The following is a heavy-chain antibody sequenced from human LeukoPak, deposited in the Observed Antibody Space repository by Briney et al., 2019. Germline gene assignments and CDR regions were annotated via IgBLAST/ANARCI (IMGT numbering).Heavy chain of an antibody. CDR3: ATDSSSWPHWYFDL. D-gene: IGHD6-13*01. CDR1: GFTFSSYA. Sequence: GGSLRLSCAASGFTFSSYAMHWVRQAPGKGLEWVAVISYDGSNKYYADSVKGRFTISRENSKNTVYLQMNSLSAEDTAVYYCATDSSSWPHWYFDLWGRGTLVTVSS. CDR2: ISYDGSNK. V-gene: IGHV3-30*04. J-gene: IGHJ2*01.